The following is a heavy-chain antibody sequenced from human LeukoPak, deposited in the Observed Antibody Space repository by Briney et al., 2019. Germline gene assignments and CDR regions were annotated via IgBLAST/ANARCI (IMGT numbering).Heavy chain of an antibody. Sequence: PSETLSLTCAVYGGSFSGYYWSWIRQPPGKGLEWIGEINHSGSTNYNPSLKSRVTISVDTSKNQFSLKLSSVTAADTAVYYCARLLLWFGELFLDYWGQGTLVTVSS. J-gene: IGHJ4*02. CDR3: ARLLLWFGELFLDY. CDR2: INHSGST. D-gene: IGHD3-10*01. CDR1: GGSFSGYY. V-gene: IGHV4-34*01.